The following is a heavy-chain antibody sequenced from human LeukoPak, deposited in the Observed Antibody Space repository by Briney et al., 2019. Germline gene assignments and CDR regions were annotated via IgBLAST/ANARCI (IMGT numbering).Heavy chain of an antibody. CDR3: ARDVLLDSSGFKGSYYYGMDV. J-gene: IGHJ6*02. V-gene: IGHV1-69*01. CDR1: GGTFSSYA. CDR2: IIPIFGTA. Sequence: ASVKVSRKASGGTFSSYAISWVRQAPGQGLEWMGGIIPIFGTANYAQKFQGRVTITADESTSTAYMELSRLRSDDTAVYYCARDVLLDSSGFKGSYYYGMDVWGQGTTVTVSS. D-gene: IGHD6-19*01.